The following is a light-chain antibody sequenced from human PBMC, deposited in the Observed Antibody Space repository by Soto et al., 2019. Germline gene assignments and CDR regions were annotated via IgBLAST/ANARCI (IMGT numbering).Light chain of an antibody. CDR3: QQYKSYSRT. J-gene: IGKJ1*01. Sequence: HMSQSPFSLAAVLSDKDTITSRASQSISSWLAWYQQKPGKAPKLLIYKASSLESGVPSRFSGSGSGTEFTLTISSLQPDDFATYYCQQYKSYSRTFGQGTKVDI. V-gene: IGKV1-5*03. CDR2: KAS. CDR1: QSISSW.